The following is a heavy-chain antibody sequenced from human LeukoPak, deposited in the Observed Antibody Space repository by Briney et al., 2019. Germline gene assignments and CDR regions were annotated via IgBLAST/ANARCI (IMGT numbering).Heavy chain of an antibody. J-gene: IGHJ4*02. CDR3: ARVSTQLVPVY. CDR1: GGSISSYY. V-gene: IGHV4-59*01. Sequence: SETLSLTCTVSGGSISSYYWSWIRQPPGKGLEWIGYTYYSGSTNYNPSLKSRVTISVDTSKNQFSLKLSSVTAADTAVYYCARVSTQLVPVYWGQGTLVTVSS. CDR2: TYYSGST. D-gene: IGHD6-6*01.